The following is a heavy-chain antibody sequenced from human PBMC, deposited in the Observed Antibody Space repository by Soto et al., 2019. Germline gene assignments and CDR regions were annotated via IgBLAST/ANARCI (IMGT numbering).Heavy chain of an antibody. V-gene: IGHV4-34*01. CDR2: INHTGST. Sequence: QVQLQQWGAGLLKPSETLSLTCAVYGGSFSGYSWTWIRQPPGTGLEWIGEINHTGSTNYNPSLNSRVTISVDTSKNQFSLKLTSVTVADTAVYYCARDKITGLFDYWGKGTRVTVSS. D-gene: IGHD2-8*02. J-gene: IGHJ4*02. CDR1: GGSFSGYS. CDR3: ARDKITGLFDY.